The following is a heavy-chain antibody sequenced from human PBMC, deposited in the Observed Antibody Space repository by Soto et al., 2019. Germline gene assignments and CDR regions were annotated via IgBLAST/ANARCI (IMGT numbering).Heavy chain of an antibody. D-gene: IGHD2-8*01. Sequence: GGSLRLSCAASGFTFTIYGMHWVRQAPGKGLEWVASIWYDGSVQYYANSVNGRFTISRVNFQNNQHLQKNSLRAAATTVYYCAKGVGYCTDGVCSTSYCFDYWGRGTLVTVSS. V-gene: IGHV3-30*02. CDR3: AKGVGYCTDGVCSTSYCFDY. J-gene: IGHJ4*02. CDR1: GFTFTIYG. CDR2: IWYDGSVQ.